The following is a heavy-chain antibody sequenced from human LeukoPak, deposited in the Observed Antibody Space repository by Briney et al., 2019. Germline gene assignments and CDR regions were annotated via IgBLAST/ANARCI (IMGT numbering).Heavy chain of an antibody. CDR2: INTDGSTI. D-gene: IGHD6-6*01. V-gene: IGHV3-74*01. CDR1: GFTFSSYW. Sequence: PGGSLRLSCAASGFTFSSYWMHWVRQAPGKGLVWVSRINTDGSTINYADSVKGRFTISRDTAKNTLYLQMNSLRAGDTAVYYCARAVTIATRSTGYWGQGTLVTVSS. J-gene: IGHJ4*02. CDR3: ARAVTIATRSTGY.